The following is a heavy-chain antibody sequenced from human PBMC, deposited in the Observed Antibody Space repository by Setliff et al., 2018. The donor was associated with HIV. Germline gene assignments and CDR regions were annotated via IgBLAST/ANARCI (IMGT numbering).Heavy chain of an antibody. CDR1: GGSISTGYYY. V-gene: IGHV4-61*09. CDR3: TTDLEEITMIVVAPGN. CDR2: IYTTGST. Sequence: SETLSLTCTVSGGSISTGYYYWGWIRQPAGKGLEWIGHIYTTGSTNYNPSLKSRATLSLDTSKNQFALTLNSVTAADTAVYYCTTDLEEITMIVVAPGNWGQGTLVTVSS. D-gene: IGHD3-22*01. J-gene: IGHJ4*02.